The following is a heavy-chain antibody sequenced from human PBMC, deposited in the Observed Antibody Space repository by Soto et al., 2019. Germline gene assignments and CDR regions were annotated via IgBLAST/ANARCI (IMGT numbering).Heavy chain of an antibody. D-gene: IGHD3-10*01. Sequence: SETLSLTCTVSGGSISSYYWSWIRQPPGKGLEWIGYIYYSGSTNYNPSLKSRVTISVDTSKNQFSLKLSSVTAADTAVYYCARGGAVLLWFGELLNTRTDAFDIWGQGTMVTV. J-gene: IGHJ3*02. CDR3: ARGGAVLLWFGELLNTRTDAFDI. V-gene: IGHV4-59*01. CDR1: GGSISSYY. CDR2: IYYSGST.